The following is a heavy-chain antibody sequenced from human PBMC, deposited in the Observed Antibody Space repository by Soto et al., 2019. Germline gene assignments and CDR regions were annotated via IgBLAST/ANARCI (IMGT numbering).Heavy chain of an antibody. Sequence: GESLKISCKGSGYSFTNYWIAWVRQMPGNGLEWMGVINPGDSDARYSPSFQGQVTISVDKSLTTAYLQWNNLKASDTARYYCARQRAWNDAFDLWGQGTLVTVSS. CDR1: GYSFTNYW. D-gene: IGHD1-1*01. CDR3: ARQRAWNDAFDL. J-gene: IGHJ4*02. V-gene: IGHV5-51*01. CDR2: INPGDSDA.